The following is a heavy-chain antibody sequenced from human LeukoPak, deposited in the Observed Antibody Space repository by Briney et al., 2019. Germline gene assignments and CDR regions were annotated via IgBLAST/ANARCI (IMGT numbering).Heavy chain of an antibody. V-gene: IGHV3-15*01. J-gene: IGHJ4*02. D-gene: IGHD6-13*01. CDR3: TTDDPRWYAY. Sequence: KPGGSLRLSCAASGFTFSNAWLSWVRQAPGKGLEWVGRIKSKTDGGTTDYAAPVKGRFAISRDDSKTTLYLQMNSLKTEDTAVYYCTTDDPRWYAYWGQGTLVTVSS. CDR2: IKSKTDGGTT. CDR1: GFTFSNAW.